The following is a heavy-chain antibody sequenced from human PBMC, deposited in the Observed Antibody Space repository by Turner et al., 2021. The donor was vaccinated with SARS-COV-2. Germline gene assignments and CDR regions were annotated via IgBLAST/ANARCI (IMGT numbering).Heavy chain of an antibody. CDR3: ATSTVAGTELNYYGMDV. D-gene: IGHD6-13*01. CDR1: GGSISSSSYY. J-gene: IGHJ6*02. CDR2: IYYSGRT. Sequence: QLQLQESGPGLVKPSETLSLTCTVSGGSISSSSYYWGWIRQPPGKGLEWIGSIYYSGRTYYNPSLKSRVTISVDTSKNQFSLKLSSVTAADTAVYYCATSTVAGTELNYYGMDVWGQGTTVTVSS. V-gene: IGHV4-39*01.